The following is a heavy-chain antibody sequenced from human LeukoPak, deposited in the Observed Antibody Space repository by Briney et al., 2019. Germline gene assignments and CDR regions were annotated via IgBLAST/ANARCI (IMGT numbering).Heavy chain of an antibody. J-gene: IGHJ4*02. CDR1: GGSISSYY. CDR2: IYDSGST. Sequence: SETLSLTCTVSGGSISSYYWSWIWQPPGKGLEWIGYIYDSGSTKYNPSLQSRVIISVDTSKHQFSLGLTSVTAADTAVYYCARGEGSGWLYYFDYWGQGILVTVSS. D-gene: IGHD3-22*01. CDR3: ARGEGSGWLYYFDY. V-gene: IGHV4-59*01.